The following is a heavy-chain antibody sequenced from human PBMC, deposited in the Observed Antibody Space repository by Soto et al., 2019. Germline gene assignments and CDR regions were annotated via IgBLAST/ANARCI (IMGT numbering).Heavy chain of an antibody. Sequence: SETLSLTCTVSGGSLSSYYWSWIRQPPGKGLEWIGYIYYSGSTNYNPSLKSRVTISVDTSKNQFSLKLSSVTAADTAVYYCARAYCSGGSCYSDYWGQGTLVTVSS. D-gene: IGHD2-15*01. CDR3: ARAYCSGGSCYSDY. CDR2: IYYSGST. V-gene: IGHV4-59*01. J-gene: IGHJ4*02. CDR1: GGSLSSYY.